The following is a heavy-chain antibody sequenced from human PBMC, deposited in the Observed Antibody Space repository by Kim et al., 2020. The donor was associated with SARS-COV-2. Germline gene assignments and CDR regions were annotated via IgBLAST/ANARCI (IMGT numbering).Heavy chain of an antibody. Sequence: SETLSLTCTVSGGSISSSSYYWGWIRQPPGKGLEWIGSIYYSGSTYYNPSLKSRVTISVDTSKNQFSLKLSSVTAADTAVYYCARCSMIVVVIFKAVNAFDISGQGTMVTFSS. V-gene: IGHV4-39*07. CDR1: GGSISSSSYY. D-gene: IGHD3-22*01. J-gene: IGHJ3*02. CDR2: IYYSGST. CDR3: ARCSMIVVVIFKAVNAFDI.